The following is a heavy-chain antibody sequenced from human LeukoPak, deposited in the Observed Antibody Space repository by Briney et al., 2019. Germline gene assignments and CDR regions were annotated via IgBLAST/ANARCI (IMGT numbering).Heavy chain of an antibody. V-gene: IGHV4-34*01. Sequence: PSETLSLTCAVYGGSFSGYYWSWIRQPPGKGLEWIGEINHSGSTNYNPSLKSRVTISVDTSKNQFSLKLSSVTAADTAVYYCARAIVVVPAAKGPWFDPWGQGTLVTVSS. CDR1: GGSFSGYY. CDR3: ARAIVVVPAAKGPWFDP. D-gene: IGHD2-2*01. J-gene: IGHJ5*02. CDR2: INHSGST.